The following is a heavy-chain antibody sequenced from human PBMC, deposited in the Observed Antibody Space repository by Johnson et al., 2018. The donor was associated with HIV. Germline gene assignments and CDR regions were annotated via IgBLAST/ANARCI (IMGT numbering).Heavy chain of an antibody. V-gene: IGHV3-20*04. CDR2: INWNGGST. D-gene: IGHD2/OR15-2a*01. CDR3: AKAFLEDPSDAFDI. Sequence: VQLVESGGGVVQPGGSLRLSCAASGFNFDDYGMSWVHQVPGKGLEWVSGINWNGGSTGYADSVKGRFTISRDNAKNSMFLQMNSLRADDTAVYYCAKAFLEDPSDAFDIWGQGTMVTVSS. CDR1: GFNFDDYG. J-gene: IGHJ3*02.